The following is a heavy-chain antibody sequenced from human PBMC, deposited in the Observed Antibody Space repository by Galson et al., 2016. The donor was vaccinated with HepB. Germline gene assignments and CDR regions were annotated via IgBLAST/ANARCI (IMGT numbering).Heavy chain of an antibody. CDR2: INSDGSST. D-gene: IGHD6-25*01. J-gene: IGHJ6*02. CDR1: GFSFSRYW. Sequence: SLRLSCAASGFSFSRYWMQWVRQAPGKGLVWVSHINSDGSSTNYADSVKGRFTISRDNAKNTLYLQMNSLRAEDTALYYCAREEAAREPQFGMDVWGQGTTVTVSS. V-gene: IGHV3-74*01. CDR3: AREEAAREPQFGMDV.